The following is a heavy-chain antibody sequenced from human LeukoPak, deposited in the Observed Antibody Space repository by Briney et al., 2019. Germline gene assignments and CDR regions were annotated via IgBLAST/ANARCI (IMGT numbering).Heavy chain of an antibody. J-gene: IGHJ4*02. D-gene: IGHD6-19*01. CDR2: ISGSGGST. CDR3: AKDSTAYSSGWHYFDY. V-gene: IGHV3-23*01. Sequence: GGSLRLSCAASGFTFSSYAMSWVRQAPGKGLEWVSVISGSGGSTYYADSVKGRFTISRDNSKNTLYLQMNSLRAEDTAVYYCAKDSTAYSSGWHYFDYWGQGTLVTVSS. CDR1: GFTFSSYA.